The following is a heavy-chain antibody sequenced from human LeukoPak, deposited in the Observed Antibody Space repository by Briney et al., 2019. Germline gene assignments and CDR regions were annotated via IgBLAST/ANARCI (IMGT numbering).Heavy chain of an antibody. Sequence: GGSLRLSCAASGFSVSDNFMSWVRQPPGKGLEWVSVIYPAGSTYHADSVKGRFTISRHNSNNTVYLQMNSLRPEDTAVYYCARDGENYGFHNYYYGMDVWGQGTTVIVSS. CDR3: ARDGENYGFHNYYYGMDV. CDR2: IYPAGST. D-gene: IGHD4-17*01. V-gene: IGHV3-53*04. J-gene: IGHJ6*02. CDR1: GFSVSDNF.